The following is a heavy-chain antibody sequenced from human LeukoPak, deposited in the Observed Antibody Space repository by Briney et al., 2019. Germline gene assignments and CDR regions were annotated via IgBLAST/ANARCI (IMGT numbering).Heavy chain of an antibody. CDR1: GFTFSSYS. CDR2: ISSSSSTI. V-gene: IGHV3-48*04. CDR3: VVDFQLNNP. Sequence: QSGGSLRLSCAASGFTFSSYSMNWVRQAPGKGLEWVLYISSSSSTIYYADSVKGRFTIYRGNDKNTLYLQMNSPRVDDTAVYYCVVDFQLNNPWGQGTLVTASS. J-gene: IGHJ5*02. D-gene: IGHD3/OR15-3a*01.